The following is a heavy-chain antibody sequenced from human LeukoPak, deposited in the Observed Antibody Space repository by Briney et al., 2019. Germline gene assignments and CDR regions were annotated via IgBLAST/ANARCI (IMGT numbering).Heavy chain of an antibody. J-gene: IGHJ6*02. Sequence: SETLSLTCTVSGGSISSYYWSWIPQPPGKGLEWVGYLYNSGSTNYNPPLKSRVTISVDTSKKQISLKLSSVTAADTAVYYCTKSDYYYYGMDVWGQGTTVTVSS. V-gene: IGHV4-59*08. CDR1: GGSISSYY. CDR2: LYNSGST. CDR3: TKSDYYYYGMDV.